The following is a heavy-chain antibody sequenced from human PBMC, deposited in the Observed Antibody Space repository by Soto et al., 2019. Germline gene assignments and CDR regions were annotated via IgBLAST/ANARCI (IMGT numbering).Heavy chain of an antibody. Sequence: SGPTLVTPTQTLTLTCTFSGFSLSTSGVGVGWIRQPPGKALEWLALIYWNDDKRYSPSLKSRLTITKDTSKNQVVLTMTNMDPVDTATYYCAHVRYFDWYDTGPSFHFDYWGQGTLVTVSS. V-gene: IGHV2-5*01. D-gene: IGHD3-9*01. CDR3: AHVRYFDWYDTGPSFHFDY. CDR1: GFSLSTSGVG. J-gene: IGHJ4*02. CDR2: IYWNDDK.